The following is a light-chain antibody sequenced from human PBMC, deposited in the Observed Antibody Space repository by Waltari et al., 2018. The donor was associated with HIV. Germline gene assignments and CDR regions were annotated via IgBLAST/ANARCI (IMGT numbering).Light chain of an antibody. CDR1: KLGNRF. CDR3: QAWDTNTFV. Sequence: DLSQPASVSVSPGQTATVSCSGDKLGNRFVCWYRQRPGQSPELIIYQASRRPSGISDRFSGSTSGTKATLTIRGTQSLDEGDYYCQAWDTNTFVFGGGTRVTVL. CDR2: QAS. J-gene: IGLJ1*01. V-gene: IGLV3-1*01.